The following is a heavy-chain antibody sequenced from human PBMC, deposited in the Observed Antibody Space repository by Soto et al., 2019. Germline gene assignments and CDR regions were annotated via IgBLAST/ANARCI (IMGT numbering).Heavy chain of an antibody. J-gene: IGHJ3*02. D-gene: IGHD2-15*01. CDR1: GFTFSSYG. Sequence: QVQLVESGGGVVQPGRSLRLSCAASGFTFSSYGMHWVRQAPGKGLEWVAVIWYDGSNKYYADSVKGRFTISRDNSKNTLYLQMNSLRDEDTAVYYCARELASNHSPLDDDFDIWCQGTMVTVSS. V-gene: IGHV3-33*01. CDR3: ARELASNHSPLDDDFDI. CDR2: IWYDGSNK.